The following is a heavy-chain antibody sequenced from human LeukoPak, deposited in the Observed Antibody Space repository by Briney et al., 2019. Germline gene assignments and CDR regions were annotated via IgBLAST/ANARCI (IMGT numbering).Heavy chain of an antibody. Sequence: PGGSLRLSCAVSGFPFSIYEMNWVRQAPGKGLEWVSNIGSSGAAIYYADSVRGRFTISRDNAKNSLYLQMNSLRAEDTAVYYCALLAVASDFDYWGQGALVTVPS. J-gene: IGHJ4*02. CDR2: IGSSGAAI. CDR3: ALLAVASDFDY. V-gene: IGHV3-48*03. D-gene: IGHD6-19*01. CDR1: GFPFSIYE.